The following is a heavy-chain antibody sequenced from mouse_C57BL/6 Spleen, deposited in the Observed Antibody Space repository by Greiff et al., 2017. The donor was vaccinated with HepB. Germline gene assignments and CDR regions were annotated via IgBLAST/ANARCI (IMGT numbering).Heavy chain of an antibody. Sequence: EVKLMESGRDLVKPGGSLKLSCAASGFTFSSYGMSWVRQTPDKRLEWVATISSGGSYTYYPDSVQGRFTISRDNAKNTLYLQMSSLKSEDTAMYYWARSYDGYSGFDYWGQGTTLTVSS. CDR3: ARSYDGYSGFDY. CDR2: ISSGGSYT. J-gene: IGHJ2*01. CDR1: GFTFSSYG. D-gene: IGHD2-3*01. V-gene: IGHV5-6*01.